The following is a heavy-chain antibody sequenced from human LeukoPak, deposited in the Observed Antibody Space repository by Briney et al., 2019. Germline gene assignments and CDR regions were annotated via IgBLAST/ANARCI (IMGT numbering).Heavy chain of an antibody. CDR3: AKLSMITFGGVIVSLFDY. Sequence: GGSLRLSCAASAFTFSRFAMSWVRQAPGKGLEWVSGISGSGGSTYYADSVKGRFTISRDNSKNTLYLQMNSLRAEDTAVYYCAKLSMITFGGVIVSLFDYWGQGTLVTVSS. J-gene: IGHJ4*02. CDR2: ISGSGGST. CDR1: AFTFSRFA. D-gene: IGHD3-16*02. V-gene: IGHV3-23*01.